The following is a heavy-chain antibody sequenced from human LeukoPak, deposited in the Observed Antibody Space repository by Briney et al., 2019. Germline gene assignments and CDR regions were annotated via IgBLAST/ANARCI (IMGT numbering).Heavy chain of an antibody. CDR3: ARDPFRGYFDL. Sequence: PETLSLTCAVYGASLNGHYWSWIRQPPGKGLEWIGEGSDSGGTKFNPSLKSRVTISADTSKNQFSLKLSSVTAADTAVYYCARDPFRGYFDLWGQGTLVTVSS. CDR2: GSDSGGT. D-gene: IGHD3-16*01. CDR1: GASLNGHY. V-gene: IGHV4-34*01. J-gene: IGHJ4*02.